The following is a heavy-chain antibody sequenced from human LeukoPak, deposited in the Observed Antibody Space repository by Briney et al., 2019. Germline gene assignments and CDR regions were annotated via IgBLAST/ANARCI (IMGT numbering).Heavy chain of an antibody. J-gene: IGHJ4*02. V-gene: IGHV1-2*02. D-gene: IGHD3-22*01. CDR1: GYSFTGYY. Sequence: ASVKVSCKASGYSFTGYYIHWVRQASGQGLEWMGWINPNSGDTDYAQKFQGRVTMTRDTSIKTAYVELSRLTSDDTAVYYCARRSYSDTSGDDYWGQGTLVTVSS. CDR2: INPNSGDT. CDR3: ARRSYSDTSGDDY.